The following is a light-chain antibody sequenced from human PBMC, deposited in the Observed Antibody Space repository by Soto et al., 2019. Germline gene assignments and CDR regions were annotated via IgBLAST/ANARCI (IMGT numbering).Light chain of an antibody. Sequence: ETVLTQSPGTLSLSPGERATLSCRASQSVSSNYLAWYQNIPGQAPRLLIYGASTRATGIPDRFSGSGSGTDFTLTISRLEAEDFAVYYCQQFARSPPSWTFGQGTKVE. CDR3: QQFARSPPSWT. V-gene: IGKV3-20*01. CDR1: QSVSSNY. CDR2: GAS. J-gene: IGKJ1*01.